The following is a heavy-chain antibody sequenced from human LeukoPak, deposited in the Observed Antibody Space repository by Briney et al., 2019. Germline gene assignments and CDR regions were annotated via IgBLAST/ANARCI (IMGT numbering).Heavy chain of an antibody. V-gene: IGHV3-21*01. CDR2: ISSSSSYI. Sequence: PGGSLRLSCAASGFTFSSYSMNWVRQAPGKGLEWVSSISSSSSYIYYADSVKGRFTISRDNAKNSLYLQMNSLRAEDTAVYYCARATDYGDYVGEFDYWGQGTLVTVSS. CDR3: ARATDYGDYVGEFDY. J-gene: IGHJ4*02. CDR1: GFTFSSYS. D-gene: IGHD4-17*01.